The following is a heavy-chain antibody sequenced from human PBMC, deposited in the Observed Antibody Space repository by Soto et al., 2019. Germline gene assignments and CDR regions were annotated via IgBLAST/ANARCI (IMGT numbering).Heavy chain of an antibody. CDR2: IYYSGST. V-gene: IGHV4-31*03. CDR1: CGSISSGGYY. Sequence: SETLSLACTVSCGSISSGGYYWSWIRQHPGRGLEWIGYIYYSGSTYYNPSLKSRVTISVDTSKNQFSLKLSSVTAADTAVYYCARWTPASSRAPIDDNWFDPWGQGTLVTVSS. D-gene: IGHD6-13*01. CDR3: ARWTPASSRAPIDDNWFDP. J-gene: IGHJ5*02.